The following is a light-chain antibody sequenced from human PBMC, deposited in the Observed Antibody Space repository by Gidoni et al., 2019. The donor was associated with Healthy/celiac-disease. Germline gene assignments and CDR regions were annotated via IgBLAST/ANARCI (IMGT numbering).Light chain of an antibody. CDR3: QSYDSSLSGWV. CDR2: GNS. Sequence: QSVLTQPPSVSGPPGQRVTISCTGSSPNIVAGYDVHWYQQLPGTPPKLPIYGNSNRPSGVPDRFSGSKSGTSASLAITGLQAEDEADYYCQSYDSSLSGWVFGGGTKLTVL. V-gene: IGLV1-40*01. CDR1: SPNIVAGYD. J-gene: IGLJ3*02.